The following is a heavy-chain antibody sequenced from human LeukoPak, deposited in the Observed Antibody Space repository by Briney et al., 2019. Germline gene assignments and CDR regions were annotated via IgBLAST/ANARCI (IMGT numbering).Heavy chain of an antibody. CDR2: ISYDGSNK. Sequence: GGSLRLSCAASGSTFSSYGMHWVRQAPGKGLEWVAVISYDGSNKYYADSVKGRFTISRDNSKNTLYLQMNSLRAEDTAVYYCAKDYCSSTSCYAGGFDYWGQGTLVTVSS. J-gene: IGHJ4*02. CDR1: GSTFSSYG. CDR3: AKDYCSSTSCYAGGFDY. V-gene: IGHV3-30*18. D-gene: IGHD2-2*01.